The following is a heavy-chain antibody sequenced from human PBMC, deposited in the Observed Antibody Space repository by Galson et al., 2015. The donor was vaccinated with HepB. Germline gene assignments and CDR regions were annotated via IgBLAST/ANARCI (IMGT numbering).Heavy chain of an antibody. V-gene: IGHV3-30-3*01. CDR2: ISNDGINE. Sequence: SLRLSCAASGFPFKNYAMHWVRQAPGKGLEWVADISNDGINEYYTDSVKGRFTISRDNSKNTLYLQMNNLRAEDTAVYYCARVKTVAAPVNYWGQGTLVTVSS. CDR1: GFPFKNYA. J-gene: IGHJ4*02. CDR3: ARVKTVAAPVNY. D-gene: IGHD6-6*01.